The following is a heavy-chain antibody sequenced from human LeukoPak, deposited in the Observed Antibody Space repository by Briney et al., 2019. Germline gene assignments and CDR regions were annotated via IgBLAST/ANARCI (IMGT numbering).Heavy chain of an antibody. D-gene: IGHD3-3*01. J-gene: IGHJ4*02. Sequence: PGGSLRLSCAASGFTFSSYAMSWVRQAPGKGLEWVSAISGSGGSTYYADSVKGRFTISRDNSKNTLYLQMNSLRAEDTAVYYCAKDLRGGDFWSGLFFDYWGQGTLVTVSS. CDR2: ISGSGGST. V-gene: IGHV3-23*01. CDR3: AKDLRGGDFWSGLFFDY. CDR1: GFTFSSYA.